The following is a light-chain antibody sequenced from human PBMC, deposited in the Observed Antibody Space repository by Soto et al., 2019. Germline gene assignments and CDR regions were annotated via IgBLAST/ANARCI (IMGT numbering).Light chain of an antibody. J-gene: IGKJ5*01. V-gene: IGKV3-11*01. Sequence: EIVLTQSPATLSLSPGDRATLSCRASQTVGSFLAWYQQKPGQAPRLLIYDASIRATGIPGRFSGSGSGTDFSLTISSLEAEDFAVYYCQQRSDWPPITFGQGTRLEIK. CDR2: DAS. CDR3: QQRSDWPPIT. CDR1: QTVGSF.